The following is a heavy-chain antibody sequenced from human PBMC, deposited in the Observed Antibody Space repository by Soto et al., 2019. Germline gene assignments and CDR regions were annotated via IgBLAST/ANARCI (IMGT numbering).Heavy chain of an antibody. Sequence: SETLSLTCTVSGGSISSGGYYWSWIRQHPGKGLEWIGYIYYSGSTYYNPSLKSRVTISVDTSKNQFSLKLSSVTAADTAVYYCAKAMVRVGTNYGMDVWGQGTTVTVSS. V-gene: IGHV4-31*02. CDR1: GGSISSGGYY. CDR3: AKAMVRVGTNYGMDV. CDR2: IYYSGST. D-gene: IGHD3-10*01. J-gene: IGHJ6*02.